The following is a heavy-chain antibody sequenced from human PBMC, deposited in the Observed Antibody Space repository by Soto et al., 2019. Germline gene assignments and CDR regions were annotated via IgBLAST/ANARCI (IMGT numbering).Heavy chain of an antibody. CDR2: IWYDGSNK. Sequence: GGSLRLSCAASGFTFSSYGMHWVRQAPGKGLEWVAVIWYDGSNKYYADSVKGHVTISADKSISTAYLQWSSLKASDTAMYYCTSHGASYSSSWHGMDVWGQGTTVTVSS. J-gene: IGHJ6*02. D-gene: IGHD6-13*01. CDR1: GFTFSSYG. CDR3: TSHGASYSSSWHGMDV. V-gene: IGHV3-33*01.